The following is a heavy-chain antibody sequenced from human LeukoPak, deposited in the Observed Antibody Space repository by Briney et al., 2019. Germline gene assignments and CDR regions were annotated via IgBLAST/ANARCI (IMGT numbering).Heavy chain of an antibody. D-gene: IGHD2-15*01. CDR1: GFTFSSHE. CDR3: ATSHDSAGND. Sequence: GGSLRLSCAASGFTFSSHEMNWVRQAPGKGLEWVANIKQDGSEKYYVDSVKGRFTISRDNAKNSLYLQMNSLTVEDTAVYYCATSHDSAGNDWGQGTLVTVSS. V-gene: IGHV3-7*01. CDR2: IKQDGSEK. J-gene: IGHJ4*02.